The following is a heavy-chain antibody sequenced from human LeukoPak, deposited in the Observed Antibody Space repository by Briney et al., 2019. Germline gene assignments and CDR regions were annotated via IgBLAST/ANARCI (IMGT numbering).Heavy chain of an antibody. CDR3: ARLFWSDSHSFDY. D-gene: IGHD3-3*01. Sequence: SETLSLTCIVSGGSTSSYYWSWIRQPPGKGLEWIWYIHYSGSTNYNPSLKSRVTISLDTSKNQFSLKLSSVTAADTAVYYCARLFWSDSHSFDYWGQGTLVTVSS. CDR1: GGSTSSYY. CDR2: IHYSGST. V-gene: IGHV4-59*01. J-gene: IGHJ4*02.